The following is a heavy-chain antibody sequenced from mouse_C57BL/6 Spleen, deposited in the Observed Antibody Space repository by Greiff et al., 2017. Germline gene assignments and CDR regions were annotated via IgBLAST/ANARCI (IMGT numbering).Heavy chain of an antibody. CDR2: IYPGDGDT. Sequence: VHLVESGPELVKPGASVKISCKASGYAFSSSWMNWVKQRPGKGLEWIGRIYPGDGDTNYNGKFKGKDTLPADKSSSTAYMQISSLTSEDSAVYFCARGGAYYSNYDFDYWGQGTTLTVSS. CDR3: ARGGAYYSNYDFDY. D-gene: IGHD2-5*01. J-gene: IGHJ2*01. V-gene: IGHV1-82*01. CDR1: GYAFSSSW.